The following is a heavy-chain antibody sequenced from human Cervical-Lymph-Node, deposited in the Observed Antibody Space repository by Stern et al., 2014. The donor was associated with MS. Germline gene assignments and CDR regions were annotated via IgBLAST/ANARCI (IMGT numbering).Heavy chain of an antibody. J-gene: IGHJ4*02. Sequence: DQLEESGGGVVQPGRSLRLSCAASGFTFGSHTMHWVRQAPGKGLDWVAVISYDGSNQHYADSVKGRFTISRDNSNNTLYLQMNSLRAEDTAVYYCAKPAVARYFDYWGQGTQVTVSS. CDR1: GFTFGSHT. CDR2: ISYDGSNQ. CDR3: AKPAVARYFDY. D-gene: IGHD6-19*01. V-gene: IGHV3-30-3*02.